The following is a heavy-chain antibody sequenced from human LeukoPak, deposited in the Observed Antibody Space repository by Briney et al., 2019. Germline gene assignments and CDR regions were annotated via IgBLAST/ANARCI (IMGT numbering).Heavy chain of an antibody. V-gene: IGHV4-61*02. Sequence: SQTLSLTCTVSGGSLSSGSYYWRWIRQPAGRGLEWLGCIYTRGSTNYNPSRKSRVTISVDTSKNQFSLKLSSVTAADTAVYYCARDLYYYVSSGYYLWGFDIWGPGTMVTVSS. CDR3: ARDLYYYVSSGYYLWGFDI. D-gene: IGHD3-22*01. CDR1: GGSLSSGSYY. CDR2: IYTRGST. J-gene: IGHJ3*02.